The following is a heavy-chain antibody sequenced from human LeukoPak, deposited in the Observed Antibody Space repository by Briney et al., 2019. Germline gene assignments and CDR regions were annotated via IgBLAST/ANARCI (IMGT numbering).Heavy chain of an antibody. CDR3: ARGRDGYNFLNRGEYYYFDY. J-gene: IGHJ4*02. V-gene: IGHV4-4*07. CDR1: GGSISSYY. D-gene: IGHD5-24*01. Sequence: SETLSLTCTVAGGSISSYYWSWIRQPAGKGLEWIGRFYTSGSTNYNPSLKSRVTIPVDTSKNQFSLKLNSVTAADTAVYYCARGRDGYNFLNRGEYYYFDYWGQGTLVTVSS. CDR2: FYTSGST.